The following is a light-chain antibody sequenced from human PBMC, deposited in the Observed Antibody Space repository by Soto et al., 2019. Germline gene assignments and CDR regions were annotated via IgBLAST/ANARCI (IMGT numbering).Light chain of an antibody. J-gene: IGLJ2*01. CDR1: SGHTTYA. V-gene: IGLV4-69*01. CDR3: QTWGTGIV. Sequence: QPVLTQSPSASASLGASVKLTCTLSSGHTTYAIAWYQQQPKKGPRYLIKLNSDGSHTKGDGIPDRFSGSSSVAERYLSISSLQSEDEADYYCQTWGTGIVFGGGTKLTVL. CDR2: LNSDGSH.